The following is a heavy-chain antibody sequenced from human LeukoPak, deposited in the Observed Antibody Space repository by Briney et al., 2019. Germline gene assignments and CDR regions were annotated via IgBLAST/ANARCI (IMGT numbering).Heavy chain of an antibody. CDR3: ASSRGAFDI. V-gene: IGHV3-30*03. J-gene: IGHJ3*02. CDR1: GFTFSSYG. Sequence: GRSLRLSCAASGFTFSSYGMHWVRQAPGKGPEWVAVISYDGSNKYYADSVKGRFTISRDNSKNTLYLQMNSLRAEDTAAYYCASSRGAFDIWGQGTMVTVSS. CDR2: ISYDGSNK. D-gene: IGHD6-13*01.